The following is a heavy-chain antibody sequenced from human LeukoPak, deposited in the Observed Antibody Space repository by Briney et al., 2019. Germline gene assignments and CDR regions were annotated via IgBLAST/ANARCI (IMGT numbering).Heavy chain of an antibody. CDR1: GYTFTGYY. J-gene: IGHJ1*01. CDR2: INPNNGGT. Sequence: GASVKVSCKASGYTFTGYYMHWVRQAPGQGLEWMGWINPNNGGTYYAQKFQGRVTMTRDTSISTACMELIRLSSDDTAVYYCASTNDYGDFVYFQHWGQGTLVTVSS. D-gene: IGHD4-17*01. CDR3: ASTNDYGDFVYFQH. V-gene: IGHV1-2*02.